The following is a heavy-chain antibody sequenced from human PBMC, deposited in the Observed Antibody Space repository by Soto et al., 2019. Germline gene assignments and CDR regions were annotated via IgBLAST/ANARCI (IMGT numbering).Heavy chain of an antibody. CDR2: ITGSGATT. CDR3: VKAYGLLYCDY. J-gene: IGHJ4*02. CDR1: GFTFDTHA. Sequence: EVQLLESGGGLVQPGGSLRLSCAASGFTFDTHAMTWVRQAPGKGLEWVSTITGSGATTWYADSVKGRFTVSRDNSKDTVCLQMDSRRGEDTAIYYCVKAYGLLYCDYWVQGTLATVSS. V-gene: IGHV3-23*01. D-gene: IGHD3-9*01.